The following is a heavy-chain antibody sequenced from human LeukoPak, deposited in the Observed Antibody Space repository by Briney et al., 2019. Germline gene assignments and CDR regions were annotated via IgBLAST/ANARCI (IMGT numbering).Heavy chain of an antibody. J-gene: IGHJ4*02. CDR3: AKDTFGDYYDSSGYTGY. D-gene: IGHD3-22*01. CDR1: GFTFSSYA. V-gene: IGHV3-23*01. Sequence: GGSLRLSCAASGFTFSSYAMSWVRQAPGKGLEWVSAIGGSGGSTYYADSVKGRFTISRDNSKNTLYLQMNSLRAEDTAVYYCAKDTFGDYYDSSGYTGYWGQGTLVTVSS. CDR2: IGGSGGST.